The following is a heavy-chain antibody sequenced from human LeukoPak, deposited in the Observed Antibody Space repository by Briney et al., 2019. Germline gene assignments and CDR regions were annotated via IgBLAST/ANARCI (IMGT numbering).Heavy chain of an antibody. CDR1: GFTFNTYA. D-gene: IGHD6-13*01. Sequence: GGSLRLSCAASGFTFNTYAMTWVRQAPGKGLEWVSAISGSGGNTYYADSVKGRFTISRDNAKNSLYLQMNSLRAEDTAVYYCARVDVAARTWGQGTLVTVSS. CDR3: ARVDVAART. V-gene: IGHV3-23*01. CDR2: ISGSGGNT. J-gene: IGHJ5*02.